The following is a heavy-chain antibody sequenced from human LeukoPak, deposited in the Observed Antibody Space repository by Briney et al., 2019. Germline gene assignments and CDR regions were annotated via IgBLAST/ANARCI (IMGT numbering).Heavy chain of an antibody. D-gene: IGHD2-8*01. V-gene: IGHV1-69*05. CDR1: GGTFSSYA. CDR2: IIPIFGTA. Sequence: VASVKVSCKASGGTFSSYAISWVRQAPGQGLEWMGRIIPIFGTANYAQKFQGRVTITTDESTSTAYMELSSLRSEDTAVYYCAAYCTNGVYPTSVDYWGQGTLVTVSS. J-gene: IGHJ4*02. CDR3: AAYCTNGVYPTSVDY.